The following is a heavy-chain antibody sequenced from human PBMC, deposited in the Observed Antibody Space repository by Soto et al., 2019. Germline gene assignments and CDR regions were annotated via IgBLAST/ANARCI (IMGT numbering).Heavy chain of an antibody. CDR1: GFTVSSNY. Sequence: EVQLVESGGGLVQPGGSLRLSCAASGFTVSSNYMNWVRQAPGKGLEWVSVIYSGGITYYADSVKGRFSISRHNSKNTLYLQMNSLRHEDTAVYYCARENVGELGFDLWGRGTLVTVSS. J-gene: IGHJ2*01. CDR2: IYSGGIT. CDR3: ARENVGELGFDL. D-gene: IGHD3-10*01. V-gene: IGHV3-53*04.